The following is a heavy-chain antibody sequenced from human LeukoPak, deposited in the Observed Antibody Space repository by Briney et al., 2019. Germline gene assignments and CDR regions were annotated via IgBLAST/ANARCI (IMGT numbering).Heavy chain of an antibody. CDR1: GGSISSYY. Sequence: KPSETLSLTCTVSGGSISSYYWSWIRQPPGKGLEWIGYIYYSGSTNYNPSLKSRVTISVDTSKNQFSLKLSSVTAADTAVYYCARSPAAVVWFDPRGQGTLVTVSS. D-gene: IGHD2-2*01. J-gene: IGHJ5*02. V-gene: IGHV4-59*01. CDR2: IYYSGST. CDR3: ARSPAAVVWFDP.